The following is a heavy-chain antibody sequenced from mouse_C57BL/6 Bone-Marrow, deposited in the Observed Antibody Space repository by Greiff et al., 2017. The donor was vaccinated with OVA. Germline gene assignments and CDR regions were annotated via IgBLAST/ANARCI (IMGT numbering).Heavy chain of an antibody. CDR2: ISSGSSTI. J-gene: IGHJ3*01. V-gene: IGHV5-17*01. CDR1: GFTFSDYG. CDR3: ASPWFAY. Sequence: LESGGGLVKPGGSLKLSCAASGFTFSDYGMHWVRQAPEKGLEWVAYISSGSSTIYYADTVKGRFTISRDNAKNTLFLQMTSLRSEDTAMYYCASPWFAYWGQGTLVTVSA.